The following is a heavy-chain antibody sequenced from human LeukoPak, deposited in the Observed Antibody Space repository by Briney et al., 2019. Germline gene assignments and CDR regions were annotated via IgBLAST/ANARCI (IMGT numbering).Heavy chain of an antibody. CDR1: GYTFTSYY. CDR2: INPSGGST. V-gene: IGHV1-46*01. D-gene: IGHD2-15*01. Sequence: ASVKVSCKASGYTFTSYYMHWVRQAPGQGLEWMGIINPSGGSTSYAQKFQGRVTMTTDTSTNTAYMDLRSLTSDDTAVYYCARDVAREFDYWGQGTLVTVSS. CDR3: ARDVAREFDY. J-gene: IGHJ4*02.